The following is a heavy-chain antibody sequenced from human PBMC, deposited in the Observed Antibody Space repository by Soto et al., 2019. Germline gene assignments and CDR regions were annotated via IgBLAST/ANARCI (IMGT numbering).Heavy chain of an antibody. CDR2: INPNSGGT. J-gene: IGHJ4*02. Sequence: HVQLVQSGAEVKKPGASVKVSCKASGYTFTGYYMHWVRQAPGQGLEWMGWINPNSGGTNYAQKFQGRVPMTRDTSISTAYMELSRLRSDDTAVYYCARSITMVRGVLDYWGQGTLVTVSS. D-gene: IGHD3-10*01. CDR3: ARSITMVRGVLDY. CDR1: GYTFTGYY. V-gene: IGHV1-2*02.